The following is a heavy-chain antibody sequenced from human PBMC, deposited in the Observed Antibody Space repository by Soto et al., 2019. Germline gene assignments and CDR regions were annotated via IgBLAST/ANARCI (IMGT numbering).Heavy chain of an antibody. CDR2: FDPEDGET. CDR3: ARGPTRDTAMDLYYYYYMDV. D-gene: IGHD5-18*01. Sequence: ASVKVSCKVSGYTLTELSMHWVRQAPGKGLEWMRGFDPEDGETIYAQKFKGRVTMTEDTSTDTANMEMSSLRSEDTAVYYCARGPTRDTAMDLYYYYYMDVWGKGTTVTVSS. J-gene: IGHJ6*03. V-gene: IGHV1-24*01. CDR1: GYTLTELS.